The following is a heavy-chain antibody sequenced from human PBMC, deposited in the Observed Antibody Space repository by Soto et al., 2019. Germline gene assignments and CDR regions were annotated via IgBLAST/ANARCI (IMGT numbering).Heavy chain of an antibody. J-gene: IGHJ4*02. CDR2: IYYSGST. V-gene: IGHV4-59*12. D-gene: IGHD3-3*01. Sequence: SETLSLTCTVSGGSISSYYWSWLRQPPGKGLEWIGYIYYSGSTNYNPSLKSRVTISVDTSKNQFSLKLSSVTAADTAFYYCARVWYRRVFGVVYLDYWGQGSLVTVSS. CDR3: ARVWYRRVFGVVYLDY. CDR1: GGSISSYY.